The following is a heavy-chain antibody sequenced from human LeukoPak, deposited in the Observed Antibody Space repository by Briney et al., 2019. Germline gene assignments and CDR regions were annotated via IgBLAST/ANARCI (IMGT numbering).Heavy chain of an antibody. CDR2: IYTSGRT. CDR3: ARDLTASYYYMDV. J-gene: IGHJ6*03. Sequence: SETLSLTCTVSGDSITSGSFYLSWIRQPAGRGLEWIGRIYTSGRTDYNPSLKSRVTMSVDTSKSDFSLNLSSVTATDTAVYHCARDLTASYYYMDVWGKGTTVTVSS. CDR1: GDSITSGSFY. D-gene: IGHD1-14*01. V-gene: IGHV4-61*02.